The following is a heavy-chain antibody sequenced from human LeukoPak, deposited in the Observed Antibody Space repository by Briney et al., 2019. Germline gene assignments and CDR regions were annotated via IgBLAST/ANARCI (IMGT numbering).Heavy chain of an antibody. V-gene: IGHV4-59*08. CDR3: ARGTGTTFDY. Sequence: SETLSLTCTVSGGSINSYYWSWIRQPPGKGLEWIGYIYYSGSTNYNPSLKSRVTISVDTSKNQFSLKLSSVTAADTAVYYCARGTGTTFDYWGQGTLVTVSS. J-gene: IGHJ4*02. CDR2: IYYSGST. CDR1: GGSINSYY. D-gene: IGHD1-7*01.